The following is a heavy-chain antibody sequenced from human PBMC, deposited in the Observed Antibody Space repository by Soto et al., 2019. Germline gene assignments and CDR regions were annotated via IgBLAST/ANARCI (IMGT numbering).Heavy chain of an antibody. CDR1: GFSLSDYW. V-gene: IGHV3-74*01. CDR2: ITRDGSST. D-gene: IGHD5-18*01. Sequence: EVQLVESGGGLVQPGGSLRLSCAASGFSLSDYWMHWVRQAPGEGLVWLSRITRDGSSTNYADSVKGRFTISRDNAKNTLYLQVNSLRGEVTAVYYCVRGANGYYYFDYWGQGTLVTVSS. CDR3: VRGANGYYYFDY. J-gene: IGHJ4*02.